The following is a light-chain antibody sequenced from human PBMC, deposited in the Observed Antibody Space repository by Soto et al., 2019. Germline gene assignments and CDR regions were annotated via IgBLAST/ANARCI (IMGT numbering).Light chain of an antibody. V-gene: IGKV4-1*01. CDR1: QNVLYSSNNKNY. CDR3: QQIYSFSWT. J-gene: IGKJ1*01. Sequence: DIVMTESPDSVALSLVESATINCKSSQNVLYSSNNKNYLSCYQQKPGQPPKLLIYWASTRESGVPDRFSGSGSGTDFTLTISSLQAEDVAVYYCQQIYSFSWTFGQGTKVDIK. CDR2: WAS.